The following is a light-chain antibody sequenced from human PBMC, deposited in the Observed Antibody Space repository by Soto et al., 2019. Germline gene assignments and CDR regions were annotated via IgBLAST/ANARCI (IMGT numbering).Light chain of an antibody. CDR3: CSYAGNYTLL. CDR2: EVN. CDR1: SSDVGGYNY. V-gene: IGLV2-8*01. Sequence: QSVLTRPPSASGSPGQSVAISCTGTSSDVGGYNYVSWYQQHPGKAPKLMIYEVNKRPSGVPDRFSGSKSANTASLTISGLQADDEADYYCCSYAGNYTLLFGGGTK. J-gene: IGLJ2*01.